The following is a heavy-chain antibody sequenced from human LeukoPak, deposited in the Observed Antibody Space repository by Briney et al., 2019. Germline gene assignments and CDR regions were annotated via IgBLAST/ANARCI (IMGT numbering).Heavy chain of an antibody. J-gene: IGHJ4*02. D-gene: IGHD2-2*01. V-gene: IGHV1-69*05. CDR3: ARTGYQLLPTD. Sequence: ASVKVSCKASGGTFSSYAISWVRQAPGQGLEWMGGIISIFGTANYAQKFQGRVTITTDESTSTAYMELSSLRSVDTAVYYCARTGYQLLPTDWGQGTLVTVSS. CDR2: IISIFGTA. CDR1: GGTFSSYA.